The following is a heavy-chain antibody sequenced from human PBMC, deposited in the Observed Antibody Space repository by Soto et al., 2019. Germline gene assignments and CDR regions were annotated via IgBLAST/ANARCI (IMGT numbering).Heavy chain of an antibody. CDR3: TKGNSLYTNYDFLSPIDS. CDR1: GFNFRDFG. V-gene: IGHV3-23*01. D-gene: IGHD3-3*01. J-gene: IGHJ5*01. CDR2: MSGRGGGA. Sequence: DVQLLQSGGGSGQPGGSLRLSCTASGFNFRDFGMTWVRQVPGRGLEWVSSMSGRGGGAYYSESVRGGFTIARQNSNKTLYLRTNSLKAADTAVYYCTKGNSLYTNYDFLSPIDSWGQGSLVTVSS.